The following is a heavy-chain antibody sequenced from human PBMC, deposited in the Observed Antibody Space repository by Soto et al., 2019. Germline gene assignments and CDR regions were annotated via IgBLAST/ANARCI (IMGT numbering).Heavy chain of an antibody. V-gene: IGHV3-30-3*01. Sequence: GGSLRLSCAASGFTFSSYAMHWVRQAPGKGLEWVAVISYDGSNKYYADSVKGRFTISRDNSKNTLYLQMNSLRAEDTAVYYCARDGVHDIVVVVAATLDYWGQGTLVTAPQ. CDR2: ISYDGSNK. CDR3: ARDGVHDIVVVVAATLDY. CDR1: GFTFSSYA. D-gene: IGHD2-15*01. J-gene: IGHJ4*02.